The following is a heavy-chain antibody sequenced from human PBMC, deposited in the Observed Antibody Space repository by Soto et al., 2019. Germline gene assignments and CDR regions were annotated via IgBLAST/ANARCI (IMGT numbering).Heavy chain of an antibody. V-gene: IGHV1-69*13. Sequence: GASVKVSCEASGGSLSSYAISWVRQAPGQGLEWMGGIIPIFGTANYAQKFQGRVTITADESTSTAYMELSSLRSEDTAVYYCAGVENDFWGGPPLVYYGMDVWGQGTTVTVSS. CDR1: GGSLSSYA. D-gene: IGHD3-3*01. CDR3: AGVENDFWGGPPLVYYGMDV. CDR2: IIPIFGTA. J-gene: IGHJ6*02.